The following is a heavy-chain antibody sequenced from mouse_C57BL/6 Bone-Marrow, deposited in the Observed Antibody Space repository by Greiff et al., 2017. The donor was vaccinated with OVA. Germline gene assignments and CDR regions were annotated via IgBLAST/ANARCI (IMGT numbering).Heavy chain of an antibody. D-gene: IGHD2-1*01. CDR2: IHPNSGST. CDR3: AREKGNYGNYPFAY. Sequence: VQLQQPGAELVKPGASVKLSCKASGYTFTSYWMHWVKQRPGQGLEWIGMIHPNSGSTNYNEKFKSKATLTVDKSSSTAYMELRSLTSEDSAVYFCAREKGNYGNYPFAYWGQGTLVTVSA. CDR1: GYTFTSYW. J-gene: IGHJ3*01. V-gene: IGHV1-64*01.